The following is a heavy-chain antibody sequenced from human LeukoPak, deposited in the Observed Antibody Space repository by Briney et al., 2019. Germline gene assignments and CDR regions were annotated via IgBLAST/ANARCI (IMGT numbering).Heavy chain of an antibody. D-gene: IGHD2-15*01. J-gene: IGHJ1*01. CDR1: GGSISSYY. Sequence: PSETLSLTCTVSGGSISSYYWSWIRQPPGKGLEWIGYIYYSGSTNHNPSLKSRVTISVDTSKNQFSLKLSSVTVADTAVYYCATLTYCSGGSCFPKYFQHWGQGTLVAVSS. CDR3: ATLTYCSGGSCFPKYFQH. V-gene: IGHV4-59*08. CDR2: IYYSGST.